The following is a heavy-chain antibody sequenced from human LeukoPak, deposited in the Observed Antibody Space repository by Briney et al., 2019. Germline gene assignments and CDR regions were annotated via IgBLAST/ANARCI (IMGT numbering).Heavy chain of an antibody. CDR3: ARDRSSSGYCSSTSCYDDAFDI. J-gene: IGHJ3*02. Sequence: PPETLSLTCTVSGGSVSSGSYYWSWIRQPPGKGLEWIGYIYYSGSTNYNPSLKSRVTISVDTSKNQFSLKLSSVTAADTAVYYCARDRSSSGYCSSTSCYDDAFDIWGQGTMVTVSS. CDR2: IYYSGST. D-gene: IGHD2-2*03. CDR1: GGSVSSGSYY. V-gene: IGHV4-61*01.